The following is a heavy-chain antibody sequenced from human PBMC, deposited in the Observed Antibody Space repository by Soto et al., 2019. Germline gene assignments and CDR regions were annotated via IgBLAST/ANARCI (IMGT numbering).Heavy chain of an antibody. V-gene: IGHV3-30*03. Sequence: QVQVVESGGGVVQPGRSLRLSCVASGFSFSHYGMQWVRQAPGKGLEWVAVISYDGSHKYYGESVTGRFTISRDNSKNTLYLQMNSLRPDDTDLYFCERDREREQLGYYGVDVWGQGTPVAVSS. CDR3: ERDREREQLGYYGVDV. J-gene: IGHJ6*02. D-gene: IGHD6-13*01. CDR2: ISYDGSHK. CDR1: GFSFSHYG.